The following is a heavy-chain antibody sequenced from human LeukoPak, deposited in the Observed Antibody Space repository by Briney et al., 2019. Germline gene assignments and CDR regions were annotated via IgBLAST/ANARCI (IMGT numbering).Heavy chain of an antibody. D-gene: IGHD3-16*01. CDR2: IWYDGSNE. J-gene: IGHJ5*02. V-gene: IGHV3-33*01. CDR1: GFTFSSYG. Sequence: GGSLRLSCAASGFTFSSYGMHWVRQAPGKGLEWVAVIWYDGSNEHYADSVKGRFTISRDNSKNTLYLQMNSLRAEDTAVYYCARAQKGAYWFDPWGQGTLVTVSS. CDR3: ARAQKGAYWFDP.